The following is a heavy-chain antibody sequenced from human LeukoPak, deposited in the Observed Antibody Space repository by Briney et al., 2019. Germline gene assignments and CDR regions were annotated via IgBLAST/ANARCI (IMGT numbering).Heavy chain of an antibody. V-gene: IGHV4-31*03. D-gene: IGHD2-2*01. Sequence: SETLSLTCSVSGVSISDGRYYWTWLRQHPGKGLEWIGYKYYSGSAKYNPSLKSRLTISVDPSKNQFSLQLRSVTAADTAMYYCATPYCSSISCLDVFNMWGQGTMVTVSS. CDR2: KYYSGSA. CDR3: ATPYCSSISCLDVFNM. CDR1: GVSISDGRYY. J-gene: IGHJ3*02.